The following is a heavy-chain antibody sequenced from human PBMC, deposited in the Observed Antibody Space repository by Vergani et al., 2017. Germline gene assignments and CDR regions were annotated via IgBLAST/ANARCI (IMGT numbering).Heavy chain of an antibody. J-gene: IGHJ6*02. CDR2: IYHSGST. CDR3: VRHTPYGSGSYFYYYYGMDV. D-gene: IGHD3-10*01. V-gene: IGHV4-38-2*01. Sequence: QVQLQESGPGLVKPSETLSLTCAVSGYSISSGYYWGWIRQPPGKGLEWIGSIYHSGSTYYNPSLKSRVTISVDTSKNQFSLKLSSVTAADTAVYYCVRHTPYGSGSYFYYYYGMDVWGQGTTVTVSS. CDR1: GYSISSGYY.